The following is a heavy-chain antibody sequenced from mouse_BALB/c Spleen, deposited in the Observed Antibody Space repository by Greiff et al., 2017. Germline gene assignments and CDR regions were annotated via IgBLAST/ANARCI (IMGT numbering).Heavy chain of an antibody. CDR1: GFTFSSYT. CDR2: ISSGGSYT. CDR3: TRDGVAY. J-gene: IGHJ3*01. V-gene: IGHV5-6-4*01. Sequence: EVKLVESGGGLVKPGGSLKLSCAASGFTFSSYTMSWVRQTPEKRLEWVATISSGGSYTYYPDSVKGRFTISRDNAKNTLYLQMSSLKSEDTAMYYCTRDGVAYWGQGTLVTVSA.